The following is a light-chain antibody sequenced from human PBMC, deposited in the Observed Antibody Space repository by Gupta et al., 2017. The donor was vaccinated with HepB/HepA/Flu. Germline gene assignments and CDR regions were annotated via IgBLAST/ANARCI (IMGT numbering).Light chain of an antibody. J-gene: IGKJ1*01. CDR3: QHQNNCPLT. Sequence: IVMTQSPATLSVSPGERATLSCRASQSVTRNLAWYQQKPGQPPRLLIYGASTRATGVPARFSGSGSGTEFTLTISSRQAEDFAVYYCQHQNNCPLTFGQGTKVEIK. CDR2: GAS. V-gene: IGKV3-15*01. CDR1: QSVTRN.